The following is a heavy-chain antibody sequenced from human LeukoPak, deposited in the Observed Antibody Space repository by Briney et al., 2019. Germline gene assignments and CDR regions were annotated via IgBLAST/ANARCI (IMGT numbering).Heavy chain of an antibody. J-gene: IGHJ6*02. V-gene: IGHV1-24*01. CDR3: TRVLMYNWNYGMDV. D-gene: IGHD1-20*01. Sequence: ASVRVSSTVSGYTLTQLSMHWGRHAPGKGIEWGGGFDPEDGETIYAQKFQGRVTMTEDTTTDTAYMELSSLRSDDTAVYYCTRVLMYNWNYGMDVWGQGTTVTVSS. CDR2: FDPEDGET. CDR1: GYTLTQLS.